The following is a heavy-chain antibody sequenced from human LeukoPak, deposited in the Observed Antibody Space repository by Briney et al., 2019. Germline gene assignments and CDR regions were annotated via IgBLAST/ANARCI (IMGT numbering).Heavy chain of an antibody. D-gene: IGHD5-24*01. Sequence: PSQTLSLTCTVSGGSISSGGYYWSWIRQPPGKGLEWIGYIYHSGSTYYNPSLKSRVTISVDRSKNQFSLKLSSVTAADTAVYYCARAPGYGYNSYYYYYYMDVWGKGTTVTVSS. CDR2: IYHSGST. V-gene: IGHV4-30-2*01. J-gene: IGHJ6*03. CDR1: GGSISSGGYY. CDR3: ARAPGYGYNSYYYYYYMDV.